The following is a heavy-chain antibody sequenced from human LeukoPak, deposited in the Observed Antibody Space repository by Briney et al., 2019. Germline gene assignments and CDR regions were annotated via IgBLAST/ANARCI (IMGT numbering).Heavy chain of an antibody. CDR2: ISYDGSNK. D-gene: IGHD6-13*01. CDR1: GFTFSSYG. J-gene: IGHJ1*01. Sequence: GGSLRLSCAASGFTFSSYGMHWVRQAPGKGLEWVAVISYDGSNKYYADSVKGRFTISRDNSKNTLYLQMNSLRAEDTAVYYCAKEGSAGLEYFQHWGQGTLVIVSS. V-gene: IGHV3-30*18. CDR3: AKEGSAGLEYFQH.